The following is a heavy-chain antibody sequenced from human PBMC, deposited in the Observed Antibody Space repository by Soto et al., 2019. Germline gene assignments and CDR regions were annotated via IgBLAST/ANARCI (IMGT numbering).Heavy chain of an antibody. D-gene: IGHD3-16*02. CDR1: GGTFSSYA. Sequence: SVKVSCKASGGTFSSYAISWVRQAPGQGLEWMGGIIPIYGTTNYAQKFQGRVTITRDTSASTAYMELSSLRSEDTAVYYCALIHYDYIWGSYRPFDYWGQGTLVTVSS. CDR3: ALIHYDYIWGSYRPFDY. V-gene: IGHV1-69*05. J-gene: IGHJ4*02. CDR2: IIPIYGTT.